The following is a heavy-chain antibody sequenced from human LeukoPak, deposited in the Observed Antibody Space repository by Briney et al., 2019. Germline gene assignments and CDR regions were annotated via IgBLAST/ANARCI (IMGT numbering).Heavy chain of an antibody. D-gene: IGHD2-21*02. J-gene: IGHJ2*01. CDR1: IFTFRIYS. CDR2: ISSIRVHI. V-gene: IGHV3-21*01. Sequence: PGCALRLSCAASIFTFRIYSMNWVRQAAGKGRAGVSSISSIRVHIYYADSLKGRFTIPRDNAKNSLYLQMNSLRAEDTAVYYCAREVPLVYCGGDCYRGYFDLWGRGTLVTVSS. CDR3: AREVPLVYCGGDCYRGYFDL.